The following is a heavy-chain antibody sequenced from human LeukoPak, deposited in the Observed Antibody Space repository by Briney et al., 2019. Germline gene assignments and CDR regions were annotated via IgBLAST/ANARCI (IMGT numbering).Heavy chain of an antibody. V-gene: IGHV4-4*07. D-gene: IGHD3-10*01. J-gene: IGHJ4*02. CDR2: IHTSGST. CDR1: GGSFSSCY. Sequence: SETLSLTCTVSGGSFSSCYWSWIRQPAGKGLQWIGRIHTSGSTNYNPSLKSRVTMSVDTSKNQFSLKLSSVTAADTAVYYCARGRAATGIDYWGQGTLVTVSS. CDR3: ARGRAATGIDY.